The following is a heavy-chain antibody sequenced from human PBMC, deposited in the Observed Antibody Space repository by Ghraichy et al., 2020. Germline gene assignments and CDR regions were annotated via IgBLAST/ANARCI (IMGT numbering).Heavy chain of an antibody. V-gene: IGHV3-30*18. J-gene: IGHJ3*02. CDR2: ISYDGSNK. D-gene: IGHD3-22*01. CDR1: GFTFSSYG. CDR3: AKDVHAYYDVDAFDI. Sequence: GGSLRLSCAASGFTFSSYGMHWVRQAPGKGLEWVAVISYDGSNKYYADSVKGRFTISRDNSKNTLYLQMNSLRAEDTAVYYCAKDVHAYYDVDAFDIWGQGRMVTVSS.